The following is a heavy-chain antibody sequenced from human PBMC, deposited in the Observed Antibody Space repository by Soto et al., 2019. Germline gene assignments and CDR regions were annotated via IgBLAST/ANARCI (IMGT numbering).Heavy chain of an antibody. V-gene: IGHV3-74*01. CDR2: INSDGSST. CDR1: GFTFSSYW. J-gene: IGHJ2*01. D-gene: IGHD2-15*01. Sequence: GESLKISCAASGFTFSSYWMHWVRQAPGKGLVWVSRINSDGSSTSYADSVKGRFTISRDNAKNTLYLQMNSLRAEDTAVYYCASSGAISYWYFDLWGRGTLVTVSS. CDR3: ASSGAISYWYFDL.